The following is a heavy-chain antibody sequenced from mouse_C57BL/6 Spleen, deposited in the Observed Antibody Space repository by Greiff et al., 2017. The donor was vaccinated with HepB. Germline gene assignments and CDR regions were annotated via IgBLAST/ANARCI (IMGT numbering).Heavy chain of an antibody. Sequence: EVNVVESGGGLVQPGGSMKLSCVASGFTFSNYWMNWVRQSPEKGLEWVAQIRLKSDNYATHYAESVKGSFTISRDDSKSSVYLQMNNLRAEDTGIYYCTAGTINWYFDVWGTGTTVTVSS. V-gene: IGHV6-3*01. CDR2: IRLKSDNYAT. CDR3: TAGTINWYFDV. D-gene: IGHD4-1*01. J-gene: IGHJ1*03. CDR1: GFTFSNYW.